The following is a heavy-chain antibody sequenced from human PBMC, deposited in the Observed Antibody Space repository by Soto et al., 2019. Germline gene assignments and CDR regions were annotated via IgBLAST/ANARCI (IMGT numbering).Heavy chain of an antibody. V-gene: IGHV4-59*01. J-gene: IGHJ2*01. D-gene: IGHD3-22*01. CDR2: IYYSGST. Sequence: QVQLQESGPGLVKPSETLSLTCTVSGGSISSYYWSWIRQPPGKGLEWIGYIYYSGSTNYNPSLSSRGTISIATSKNQFSLKSSSVTAADTAVYYCASVDYYDRSCYYYTWYFDLWGRGTRVTVSS. CDR3: ASVDYYDRSCYYYTWYFDL. CDR1: GGSISSYY.